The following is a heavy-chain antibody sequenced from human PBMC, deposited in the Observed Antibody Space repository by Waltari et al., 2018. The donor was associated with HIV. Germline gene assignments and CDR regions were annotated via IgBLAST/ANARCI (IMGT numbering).Heavy chain of an antibody. CDR1: GFTVSNNY. D-gene: IGHD2-21*02. CDR3: ARSVTGGHFDY. Sequence: EVQLVESGGGLVQPGGSLRLSCAVFGFTVSNNYISWVRKAPGKGLQWDSVIYSDGSTYSAEAVKGKFTSSRDNSRNTVFLQMNSLTAEDTAVYYCARSVTGGHFDYWGQGTLVTVSS. V-gene: IGHV3-66*01. CDR2: IYSDGST. J-gene: IGHJ4*02.